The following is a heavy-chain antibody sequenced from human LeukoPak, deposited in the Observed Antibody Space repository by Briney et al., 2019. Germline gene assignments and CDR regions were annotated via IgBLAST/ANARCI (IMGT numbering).Heavy chain of an antibody. CDR2: INPNSGGT. D-gene: IGHD5-12*01. CDR1: GYTFTGYY. V-gene: IGHV1-2*02. Sequence: ASVKVSCKASGYTFTGYYMHWVRQAPGQGLEWMGWINPNSGGTNYAQKFQGRVTMTRDTSISTAYMELSRLRSDDTAVYYCARDWVPKDIVATTHPYYYMDVWGKGTTVTVSS. J-gene: IGHJ6*03. CDR3: ARDWVPKDIVATTHPYYYMDV.